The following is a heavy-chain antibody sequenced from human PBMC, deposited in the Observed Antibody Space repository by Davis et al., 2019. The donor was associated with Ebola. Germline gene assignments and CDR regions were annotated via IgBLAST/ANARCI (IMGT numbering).Heavy chain of an antibody. J-gene: IGHJ4*02. CDR2: ISSSGSII. D-gene: IGHD1-26*01. CDR3: ARPIVTSTNRPDY. Sequence: PGGSLRLSCAASGFTSSSYEMNWVRQAPGKGLEWVSYISSSGSIIYYADSVKGRFTISRDNAKNSLSLQMNSLRDEDTAVYYCARPIVTSTNRPDYWGQGTLVTVSS. V-gene: IGHV3-48*03. CDR1: GFTSSSYE.